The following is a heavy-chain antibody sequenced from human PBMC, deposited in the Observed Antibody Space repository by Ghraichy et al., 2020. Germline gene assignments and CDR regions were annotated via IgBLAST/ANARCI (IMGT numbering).Heavy chain of an antibody. CDR2: IWYDGSNK. Sequence: GGSLRLSCAASGFTFSSYGMHWVRQAPGKGLEWVAVIWYDGSNKYYADSVKGRFTISRDNSKNTLYLQMNSLRAEDTAVYYCARYVSSSGCFDYWGQGTLVTVSS. J-gene: IGHJ4*02. CDR3: ARYVSSSGCFDY. D-gene: IGHD6-19*01. V-gene: IGHV3-33*01. CDR1: GFTFSSYG.